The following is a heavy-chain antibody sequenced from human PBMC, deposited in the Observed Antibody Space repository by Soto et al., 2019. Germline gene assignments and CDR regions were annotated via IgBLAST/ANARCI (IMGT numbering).Heavy chain of an antibody. D-gene: IGHD2-2*02. CDR2: IYYSGST. J-gene: IGHJ6*02. V-gene: IGHV4-61*01. CDR3: ASVTRTCISTSCYRYYYGMDV. Sequence: QVQLQESGPGLVKPSETLSLTCTVSGGSVSSGSYYWSWIRQPPGKGLEWIGYIYYSGSTNYNPYLKSRVTISVDTSKNQFSLKLSSVTAADTAVYYCASVTRTCISTSCYRYYYGMDVWGQGTTVTVSS. CDR1: GGSVSSGSYY.